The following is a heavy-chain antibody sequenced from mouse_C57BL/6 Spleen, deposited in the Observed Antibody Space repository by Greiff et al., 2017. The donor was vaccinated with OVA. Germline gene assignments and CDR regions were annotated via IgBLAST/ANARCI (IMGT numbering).Heavy chain of an antibody. CDR1: GYTFTDYN. Sequence: VQLQQSGPELVKPGASVKMSCKASGYTFTDYNMHWVKQSPGKSLEWIGYINPNNGGTSYNQKIKGKATLTVNKSSSTAYMELRSLTSEDSAVYYCAREGYGSSYAGGCDYWGKGTTLTVSS. J-gene: IGHJ2*01. V-gene: IGHV1-22*01. D-gene: IGHD1-1*01. CDR3: AREGYGSSYAGGCDY. CDR2: INPNNGGT.